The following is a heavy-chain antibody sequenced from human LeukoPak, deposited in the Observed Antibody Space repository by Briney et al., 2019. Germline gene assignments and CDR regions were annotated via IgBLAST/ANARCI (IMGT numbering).Heavy chain of an antibody. CDR2: IIPIFGTA. V-gene: IGHV1-69*13. D-gene: IGHD6-19*01. CDR1: GNTFTNFY. Sequence: ASVKVSCKASGNTFTNFYMYWVRQAPGQGLEWMGGIIPIFGTANYAQKFQGRVTITADESTSTAYMDLSSLRSEDTAVYYCARGRMAGTYVFDYWGQGTLVTVSS. CDR3: ARGRMAGTYVFDY. J-gene: IGHJ4*02.